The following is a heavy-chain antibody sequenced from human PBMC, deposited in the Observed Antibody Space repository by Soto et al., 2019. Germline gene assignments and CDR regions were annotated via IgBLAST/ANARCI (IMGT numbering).Heavy chain of an antibody. CDR2: IIPIFGTA. V-gene: IGHV1-69*13. D-gene: IGHD6-13*01. Sequence: SVKVSCKASGYTFTSYGISWVRQAPGQGLEWMGGIIPIFGTANYAQKFQGRVTITADESTSTAYMELSSLRSEDTAVYYCASRGSSWTDYWGQGTLVTVSS. J-gene: IGHJ4*02. CDR3: ASRGSSWTDY. CDR1: GYTFTSYG.